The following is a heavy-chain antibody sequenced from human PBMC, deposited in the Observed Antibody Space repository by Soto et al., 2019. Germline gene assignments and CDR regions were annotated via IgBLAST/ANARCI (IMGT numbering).Heavy chain of an antibody. D-gene: IGHD3-22*01. CDR3: ARDHRHYYDSSGYRDAFDI. Sequence: ASVKVSCKASGYTFTGYYMHWVRQAPGQGLEWMGWINPNSGGTNYAQKFQGRVTMTRDTSISTASMELSRLRSDDTAVYYCARDHRHYYDSSGYRDAFDIWGQGTMVTVSS. CDR1: GYTFTGYY. V-gene: IGHV1-2*02. CDR2: INPNSGGT. J-gene: IGHJ3*02.